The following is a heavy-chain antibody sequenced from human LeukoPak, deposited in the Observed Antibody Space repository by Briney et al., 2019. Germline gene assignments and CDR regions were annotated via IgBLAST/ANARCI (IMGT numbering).Heavy chain of an antibody. V-gene: IGHV1-69*13. CDR3: ARLDEYSSSSRYYGMDV. Sequence: SVKVSCKASGGTFSSYAISWVRQAPGQGLEWMGGIIPNFGTANYAQKFQGRVTITADESTSTAYMELSSLRSEDTAVYYCARLDEYSSSSRYYGMDVWGQGTTVTVSS. CDR1: GGTFSSYA. J-gene: IGHJ6*02. CDR2: IIPNFGTA. D-gene: IGHD6-6*01.